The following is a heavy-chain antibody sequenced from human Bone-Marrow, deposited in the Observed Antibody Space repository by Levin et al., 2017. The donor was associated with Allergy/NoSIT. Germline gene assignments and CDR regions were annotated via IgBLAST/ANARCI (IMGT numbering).Heavy chain of an antibody. J-gene: IGHJ4*02. CDR1: GFTFSKYG. D-gene: IGHD3-10*01. CDR2: ISHDSTKK. V-gene: IGHV3-30*18. Sequence: RSGGSLRLSCAASGFTFSKYGMHWVRQAPGKGLEWVALISHDSTKKHYSDSVKGRFTISRDNSRNTLDLQLTALASEDSAVYYCAKDRWFGDGEVADDEAEGGLDHWGQGTLVTVSS. CDR3: AKDRWFGDGEVADDEAEGGLDH.